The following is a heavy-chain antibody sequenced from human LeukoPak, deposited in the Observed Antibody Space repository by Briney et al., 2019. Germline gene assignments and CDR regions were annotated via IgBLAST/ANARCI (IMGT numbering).Heavy chain of an antibody. CDR1: GGSVSSGTNK. J-gene: IGHJ5*02. D-gene: IGHD2-15*01. CDR3: ATEVECSGGSCYSYGWFDP. Sequence: SETLSLTCTVSGGSVSSGTNKWSWIRQPPGKGLEWIGDISYSGSATHNPSLRSRVTMSVDTSTNQSSLTLGSVTAADTAVYYCATEVECSGGSCYSYGWFDPWGQGTQVIVSS. CDR2: ISYSGSA. V-gene: IGHV4-61*01.